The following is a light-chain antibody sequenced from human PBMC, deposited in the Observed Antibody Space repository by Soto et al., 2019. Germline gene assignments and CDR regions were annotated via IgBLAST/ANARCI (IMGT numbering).Light chain of an antibody. CDR3: QQRSNWPIFT. V-gene: IGKV3-11*01. J-gene: IGKJ3*01. Sequence: EIVLTQSPATLSLSLGERATLSCRASQSVSSYLAWYQQKPGQAPRLLIYDASNRATGIPARFSGSGSGTDFTLTISSLEPEDFAVYYCQQRSNWPIFTFGPGTKVDIK. CDR1: QSVSSY. CDR2: DAS.